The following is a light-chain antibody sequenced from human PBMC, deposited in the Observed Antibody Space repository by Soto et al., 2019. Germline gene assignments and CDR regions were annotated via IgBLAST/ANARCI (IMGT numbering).Light chain of an antibody. CDR3: AAWDDNLSGWV. V-gene: IGLV1-47*02. CDR2: SNN. Sequence: QLVLTQPPSASATPGQRVSISCSGSRSNIGSNYVYWYQQLPGAAPRLLMYSNNQRPSGVPGRFSVSKSGTSASLAISGLRSEDEADYYCAAWDDNLSGWVFGGGTQLTVL. J-gene: IGLJ3*02. CDR1: RSNIGSNY.